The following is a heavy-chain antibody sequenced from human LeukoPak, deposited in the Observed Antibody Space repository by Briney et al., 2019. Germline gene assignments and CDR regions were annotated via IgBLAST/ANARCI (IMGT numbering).Heavy chain of an antibody. CDR3: AANTTYYYGAGGMDV. J-gene: IGHJ6*02. CDR1: GFTFSSYS. Sequence: GGSLRLSCAASGFTFSSYSMHWVRQAPGKGLEWVSLISGDGGSTYYADSVKGRFTISRDNSKNSLYLQMNSLRTEDTALYYCAANTTYYYGAGGMDVWGQGTTVIVSS. CDR2: ISGDGGST. V-gene: IGHV3-43*02. D-gene: IGHD3-10*01.